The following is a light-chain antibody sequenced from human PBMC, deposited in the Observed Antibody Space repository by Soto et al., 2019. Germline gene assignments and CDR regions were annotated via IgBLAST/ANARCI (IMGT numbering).Light chain of an antibody. V-gene: IGKV3-20*01. CDR1: QSISSNF. Sequence: LWSTYSQSISSNFLAWYQQKPGQAPRLLIYDASSRATGIPDRFSCGGSGTDFTHACSIVVPEDFAVYYWKVFGRLPRTLGGGTKVDIK. J-gene: IGKJ4*01. CDR3: KVFGRLPRT. CDR2: DAS.